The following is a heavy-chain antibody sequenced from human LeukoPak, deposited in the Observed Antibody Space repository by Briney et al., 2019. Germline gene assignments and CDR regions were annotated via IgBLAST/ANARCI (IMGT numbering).Heavy chain of an antibody. CDR3: ARVSGSSLTHYFDY. D-gene: IGHD1-26*01. Sequence: GGSLRLSCAASGFTFSSYSMNWVRQAPGKGLEWVSSISSSSSYIYYADSVKGRFTISRDNAKNSLYLQMNSLRAEDTAVYYCARVSGSSLTHYFDYWGRGALVTVSS. CDR2: ISSSSSYI. CDR1: GFTFSSYS. V-gene: IGHV3-21*01. J-gene: IGHJ4*02.